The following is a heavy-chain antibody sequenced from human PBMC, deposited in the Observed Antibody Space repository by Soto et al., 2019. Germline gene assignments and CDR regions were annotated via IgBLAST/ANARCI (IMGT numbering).Heavy chain of an antibody. CDR3: ARGGGSSFFDS. V-gene: IGHV1-2*06. CDR2: INPNSGDT. J-gene: IGHJ5*01. Sequence: QVQLEQSGAEVKEPGASVRVSCKLSGDTFTRYYIHWVRQAPGQGLEWMGRINPNSGDTKYAQSFQGRVTMTRDTSINTAYMELSRLRSDDTAVYYCARGGGSSFFDSWGQGILVTVPS. CDR1: GDTFTRYY. D-gene: IGHD2-2*01.